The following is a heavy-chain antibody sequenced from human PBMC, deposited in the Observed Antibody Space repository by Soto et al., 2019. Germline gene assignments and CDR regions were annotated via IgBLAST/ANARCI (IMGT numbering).Heavy chain of an antibody. CDR2: INAGNGNT. D-gene: IGHD5-18*01. V-gene: IGHV1-3*01. CDR1: GYNFTSYA. Sequence: ASVKFSCKASGYNFTSYAMNSLRQAPGQRLEWMGWINAGNGNTKYSQKFQGRVTITRDTSSSTAYMELSSLRSEDTAVYYCAIDTANDWFDPCGQGTLVTVSS. CDR3: AIDTANDWFDP. J-gene: IGHJ5*02.